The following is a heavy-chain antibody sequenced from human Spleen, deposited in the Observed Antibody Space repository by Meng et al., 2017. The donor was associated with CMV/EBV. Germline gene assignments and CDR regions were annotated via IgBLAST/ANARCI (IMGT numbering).Heavy chain of an antibody. CDR3: ARGYGDYDGAFNI. CDR2: IIPIFGTA. Sequence: QVQLVQSGSEGKKPGSWGTVSCKASGGTFSSYAISWVRQAPGQGLEWMGGIIPIFGTANYAQKFQGRVTITADESTSTAYMELSSLRSEDTAVYYCARGYGDYDGAFNIWGQGTMVTVSS. J-gene: IGHJ3*02. D-gene: IGHD4-17*01. V-gene: IGHV1-69*12. CDR1: GGTFSSYA.